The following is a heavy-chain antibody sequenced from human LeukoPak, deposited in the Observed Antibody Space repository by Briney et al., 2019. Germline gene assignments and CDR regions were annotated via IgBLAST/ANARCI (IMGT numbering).Heavy chain of an antibody. CDR3: AKEDSYGYREYYFDY. J-gene: IGHJ4*02. V-gene: IGHV3-23*01. CDR1: GFTSSSYA. D-gene: IGHD5-18*01. CDR2: ISGSGGST. Sequence: PGGSLRLSCAASGFTSSSYAMSWVRQAPGKGLEWVSAISGSGGSTYYADSVKGRFTISRDNSKNTLYLQMNSLRAEDTAGYYCAKEDSYGYREYYFDYWGQGTLVTVSS.